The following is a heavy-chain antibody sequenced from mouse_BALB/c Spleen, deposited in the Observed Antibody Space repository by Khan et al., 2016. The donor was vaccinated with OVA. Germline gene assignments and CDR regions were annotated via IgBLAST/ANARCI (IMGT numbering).Heavy chain of an antibody. J-gene: IGHJ4*01. CDR2: IWGGGGT. CDR3: ARAYYRYDGYYAMDY. CDR1: GFSLSRYN. D-gene: IGHD2-14*01. Sequence: QMQLEESGPGLVAPSQSLSITCTVSGFSLSRYNIHWVRQPPGKGLKWLGMIWGGGGTDYNSTLKSRLGIIKDNSKSQVFLQMNSLQTDDSAMYYCARAYYRYDGYYAMDYWGQGTSVTVSS. V-gene: IGHV2-6-4*01.